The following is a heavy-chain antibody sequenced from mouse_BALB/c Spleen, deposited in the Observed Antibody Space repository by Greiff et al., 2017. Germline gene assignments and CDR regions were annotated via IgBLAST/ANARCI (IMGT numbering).Heavy chain of an antibody. CDR1: GFTFSSFG. D-gene: IGHD4-1*01. CDR3: ARSGTGIGFAY. Sequence: EVKLQESGGGLVQPGGSRKLSCAASGFTFSSFGMHWVRQAPEKGLEWVAYISSGSSTIYYADTVKGRFTISRDNPKNTLFLQMTSLRSEDTAMYYCARSGTGIGFAYWGQGTLVTVSA. J-gene: IGHJ3*01. CDR2: ISSGSSTI. V-gene: IGHV5-17*02.